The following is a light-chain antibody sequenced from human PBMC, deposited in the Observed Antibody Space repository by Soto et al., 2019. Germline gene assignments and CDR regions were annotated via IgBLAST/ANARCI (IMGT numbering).Light chain of an antibody. CDR1: SSDVGGYNY. CDR3: GSYTTSSNYV. J-gene: IGLJ1*01. V-gene: IGLV2-14*03. CDR2: DVS. Sequence: QSVLTQPASVSASPGQSITISCTGTSSDVGGYNYVSWYQQYPGKAPKLMIYDVSTRPSGVSDRFSGSKSGNTASLTISGLRAEDEADYYCGSYTTSSNYVFGTGTKLTVL.